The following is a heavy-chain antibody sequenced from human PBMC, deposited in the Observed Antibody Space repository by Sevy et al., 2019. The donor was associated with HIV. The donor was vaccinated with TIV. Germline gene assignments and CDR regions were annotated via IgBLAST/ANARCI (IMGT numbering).Heavy chain of an antibody. CDR2: FDPEDGET. Sequence: ASVKVSCKVSGYTLTELSMHWVRQAPGKGLEWMGGFDPEDGETIYAQKFQGRVTMTEDTSTDTAYMELSSLRSEDTAVYYCATDYGFETAMPGTSDYYSMDVWGQGTTVTVSS. D-gene: IGHD1-7*01. CDR1: GYTLTELS. J-gene: IGHJ6*02. V-gene: IGHV1-24*01. CDR3: ATDYGFETAMPGTSDYYSMDV.